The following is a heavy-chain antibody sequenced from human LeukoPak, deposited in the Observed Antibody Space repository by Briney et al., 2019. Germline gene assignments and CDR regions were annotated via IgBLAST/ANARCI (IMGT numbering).Heavy chain of an antibody. CDR3: AKVSNYYDSSGYYLDDAFDI. V-gene: IGHV3-23*01. D-gene: IGHD3-22*01. CDR1: GFTFSSYA. Sequence: GGSLRLSCAASGFTFSSYAMSWVRQAPGKGLEWVSAISGSGGSTYYADSVKGRFTISRDNFKNTLYLQMNSLRAEDTAVYYCAKVSNYYDSSGYYLDDAFDIWGQGTMVTVSS. J-gene: IGHJ3*02. CDR2: ISGSGGST.